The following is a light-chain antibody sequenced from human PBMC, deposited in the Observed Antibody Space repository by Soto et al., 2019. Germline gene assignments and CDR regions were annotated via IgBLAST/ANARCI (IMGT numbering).Light chain of an antibody. CDR1: SSDVGGYNY. V-gene: IGLV2-14*03. CDR3: CSYTRSSTL. Sequence: QSALTQPASVSGSPGQSITISCTGASSDVGGYNYVSWYQHHPGKAPKLMIYDVSNRPSGVSTRFSDSKSGNTASLIISGLQAEDESEYYCCSYTRSSTLFGGGTQLTV. CDR2: DVS. J-gene: IGLJ2*01.